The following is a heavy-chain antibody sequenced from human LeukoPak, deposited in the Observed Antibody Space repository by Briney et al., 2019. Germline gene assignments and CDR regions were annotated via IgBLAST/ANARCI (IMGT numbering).Heavy chain of an antibody. J-gene: IGHJ4*02. CDR1: GFTFIDYW. Sequence: PGGSLMLSCAASGFTFIDYWMHWVRQAPGKGLVWVSRIHRDGSITSYADSVKGRFTISRDNAKNTVYLQINSLRAEDTAVFYCAKVSGFKITFGGVIDWGQGTPVTVSS. CDR3: AKVSGFKITFGGVID. D-gene: IGHD3-16*02. V-gene: IGHV3-74*01. CDR2: IHRDGSIT.